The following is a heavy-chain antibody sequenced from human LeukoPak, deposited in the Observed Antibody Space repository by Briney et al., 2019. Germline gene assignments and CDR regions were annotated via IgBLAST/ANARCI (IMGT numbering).Heavy chain of an antibody. CDR2: ISGSGGST. CDR3: AKASYSSGWSEAFDI. J-gene: IGHJ3*02. CDR1: GFTFSSYS. D-gene: IGHD6-19*01. Sequence: GGSLRLSRAASGFTFSSYSMNWVRQAPGKGLEWVSAISGSGGSTYYADSVKGRFTISRDNSKNTLYLQMNSLRAEDTAVYYCAKASYSSGWSEAFDIWGQGTMVTVSS. V-gene: IGHV3-23*01.